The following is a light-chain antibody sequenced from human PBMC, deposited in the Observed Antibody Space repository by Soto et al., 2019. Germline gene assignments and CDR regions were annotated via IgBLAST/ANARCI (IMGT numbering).Light chain of an antibody. CDR3: QQRSNWPPKIT. J-gene: IGKJ5*01. CDR2: DAS. CDR1: QSVRTY. Sequence: EIVMTQSPDTLSVSPGERATLSCRASQSVRTYLAWYQVKPGQAPRLLIYDASRRASGVPARFSGSGSGTDFTLTISSLEPEDFAVYYCQQRSNWPPKITFGQGTRLEIK. V-gene: IGKV3-11*01.